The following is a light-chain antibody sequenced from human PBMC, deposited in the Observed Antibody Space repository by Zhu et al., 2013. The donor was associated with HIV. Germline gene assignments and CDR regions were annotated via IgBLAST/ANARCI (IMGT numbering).Light chain of an antibody. CDR1: HSIASN. Sequence: EIVMTQSPATLSVSPGERATLSCRASHSIASNLAWYQQKPGQAPRLLIYDASSRATGIPARFSGSGSGTEFTLTISVLQSEDFAVYYCQQYHNWPPLTFGGGTKVELK. V-gene: IGKV3D-15*03. CDR3: QQYHNWPPLT. CDR2: DAS. J-gene: IGKJ4*01.